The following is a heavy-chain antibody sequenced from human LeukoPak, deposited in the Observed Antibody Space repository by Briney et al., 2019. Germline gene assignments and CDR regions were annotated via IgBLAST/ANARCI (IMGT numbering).Heavy chain of an antibody. D-gene: IGHD5-12*01. V-gene: IGHV1-69*13. J-gene: IGHJ4*02. CDR1: GGAFSSYA. CDR3: ARYESPVSGYEFFFDY. Sequence: SVKVSCKACGGAFSSYAISWVRQAPGQWLEWMGGIIPIFGTANYAQKFQGRVTITADESTSTAYMELSSLRSEDTAVYYCARYESPVSGYEFFFDYWGQGTLVTVSS. CDR2: IIPIFGTA.